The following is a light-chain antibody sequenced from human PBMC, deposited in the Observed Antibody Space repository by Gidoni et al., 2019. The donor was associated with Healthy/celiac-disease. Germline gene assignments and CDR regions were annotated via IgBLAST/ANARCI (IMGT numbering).Light chain of an antibody. Sequence: IVMTQTAATLSVSPGERATLSCRASQRVSSNLAWYQQKPGQAPRLLIYGASTRATGIPARFSGSGSGTEFTLTISSLQSEDFAVYYCQQYNNWPPWTFGRGTKVEIK. J-gene: IGKJ1*01. CDR1: QRVSSN. CDR2: GAS. V-gene: IGKV3-15*01. CDR3: QQYNNWPPWT.